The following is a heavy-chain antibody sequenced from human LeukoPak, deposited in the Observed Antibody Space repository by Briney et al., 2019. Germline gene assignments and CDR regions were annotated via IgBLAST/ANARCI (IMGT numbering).Heavy chain of an antibody. CDR2: ISGGSEDT. CDR3: ARTIAQYSNSWLYFYYGLDA. Sequence: GGSLRLSCTASGFTFGSYAMSWVRQAPGKGLEWVSSISGGSEDTYYADSVKGRFTISRDNSKSTLNLQLNSLRAEDTAVYYCARTIAQYSNSWLYFYYGLDAWGQGTTVTVSS. J-gene: IGHJ6*02. V-gene: IGHV3-23*01. CDR1: GFTFGSYA. D-gene: IGHD6-13*01.